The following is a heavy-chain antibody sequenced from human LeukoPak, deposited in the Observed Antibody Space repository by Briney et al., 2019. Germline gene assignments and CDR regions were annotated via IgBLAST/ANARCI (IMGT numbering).Heavy chain of an antibody. J-gene: IGHJ4*02. CDR3: ARDSPLEFGDSYYFDY. D-gene: IGHD3-10*01. V-gene: IGHV1-69*04. CDR1: GGTFSSYA. CDR2: IIPILGIA. Sequence: SVKVSCKASGGTFSSYAISWVRQAPGQGLEWMGRIIPILGIANYAQKFQGRVTITADKSTSTSYMELSSLRSEDTAVYYCARDSPLEFGDSYYFDYWGQGTLVTVSS.